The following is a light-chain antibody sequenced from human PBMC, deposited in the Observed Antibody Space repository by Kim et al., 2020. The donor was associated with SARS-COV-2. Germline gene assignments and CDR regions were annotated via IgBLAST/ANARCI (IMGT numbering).Light chain of an antibody. CDR2: DND. CDR1: SSNIGAGYD. Sequence: QGVVFSFTGGSSNIGAGYDVHRYQQLPGAAPKPLIYDNDSRPSGVPDRFSASKSGTSASLAITGLQADDEGEYYCQSYDASLSGSLFGGGTKLTVL. J-gene: IGLJ3*02. CDR3: QSYDASLSGSL. V-gene: IGLV1-40*01.